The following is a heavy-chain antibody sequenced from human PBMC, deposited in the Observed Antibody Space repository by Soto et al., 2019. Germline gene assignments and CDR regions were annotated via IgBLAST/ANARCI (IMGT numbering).Heavy chain of an antibody. CDR1: GFTFSSYT. CDR2: ISGSGGST. J-gene: IGHJ4*02. CDR3: AKERAVAV. Sequence: EVQLLESGGGLVQPGGSLRLSCAASGFTFSSYTMNWVRQAPGKGLEWVSSISGSGGSTYYADSVKGRFTISRDNSKNTLYLQMSSLRAEDTAVHYCAKERAVAVWGQGTLVTVSS. D-gene: IGHD6-19*01. V-gene: IGHV3-23*01.